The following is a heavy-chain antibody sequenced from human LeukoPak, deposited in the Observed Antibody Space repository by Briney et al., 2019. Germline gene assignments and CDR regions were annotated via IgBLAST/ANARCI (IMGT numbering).Heavy chain of an antibody. CDR2: IYDSGST. J-gene: IGHJ5*02. CDR3: ARHRPYVSGGIDP. CDR1: GGSISSSSYF. D-gene: IGHD3-10*01. Sequence: SETLSLTCTVSGGSISSSSYFWGWLRQPPGKGLEWIGSIYDSGSTYYNPSLKSRVTISLDTSMKQFSLWLSSVTAADTAVYYCARHRPYVSGGIDPWGQGTLVTVSS. V-gene: IGHV4-39*01.